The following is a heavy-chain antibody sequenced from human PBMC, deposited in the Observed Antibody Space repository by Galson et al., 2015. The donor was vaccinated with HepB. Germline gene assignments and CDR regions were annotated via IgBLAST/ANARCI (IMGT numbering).Heavy chain of an antibody. CDR3: AGGALVGVVGATQNNWFDP. V-gene: IGHV1-18*01. Sequence: SVKVSCKASGYMFSSYSITWVRQAPGRGLEWMGWISAYNRDTDYAQKFQGRVTMTTDTSTRTAYMELRSLRSDDTAVYYCAGGALVGVVGATQNNWFDPWGQGTLVTVSS. D-gene: IGHD2-15*01. J-gene: IGHJ5*02. CDR1: GYMFSSYS. CDR2: ISAYNRDT.